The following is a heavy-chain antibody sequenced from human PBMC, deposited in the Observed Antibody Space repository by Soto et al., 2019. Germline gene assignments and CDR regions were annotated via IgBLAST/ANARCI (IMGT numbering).Heavy chain of an antibody. J-gene: IGHJ4*02. Sequence: QVQLVQSGVEVREPGSAVKVSCKASGGTFKMYAMHWVRQAPGQGLEWMGGIIPILDKPTYAQKFQGRVTITVDDSTATAYMERTSLRSDDTAVYYCTRSIGSGGVVGGFDYWGQGTLVTVSS. CDR2: IIPILDKP. D-gene: IGHD3-16*02. CDR1: GGTFKMYA. V-gene: IGHV1-69*01. CDR3: TRSIGSGGVVGGFDY.